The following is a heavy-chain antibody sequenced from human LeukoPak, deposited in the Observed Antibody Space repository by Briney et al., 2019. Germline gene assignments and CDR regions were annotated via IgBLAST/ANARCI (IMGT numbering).Heavy chain of an antibody. Sequence: GGSLRLSCAASGFTFSSHWMSWVRQAPGKGLEWVANIKQDGSEKYYLDSVKGRFTISRDNARTSLYLQMNSLRAEDTAVYYCAKDRSAFGGNIDYWGQGTLVTVSS. J-gene: IGHJ4*02. CDR3: AKDRSAFGGNIDY. CDR2: IKQDGSEK. V-gene: IGHV3-7*01. D-gene: IGHD2-15*01. CDR1: GFTFSSHW.